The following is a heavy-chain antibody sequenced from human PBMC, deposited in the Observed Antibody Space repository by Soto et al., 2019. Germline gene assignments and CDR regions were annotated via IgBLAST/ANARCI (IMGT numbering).Heavy chain of an antibody. CDR1: GFTVSSNY. CDR3: ARDAGGDYHYRYFDL. Sequence: EVQLVESGGGLIQPGGSLRLSCAASGFTVSSNYMSWVRQAPGKGLEWVSVIYSGGSTYYADSVKGRFTISRDNSKNTLYLQLNSLRAEDTAVYYCARDAGGDYHYRYFDLWGRGTLVTVSS. V-gene: IGHV3-53*01. J-gene: IGHJ2*01. CDR2: IYSGGST. D-gene: IGHD4-17*01.